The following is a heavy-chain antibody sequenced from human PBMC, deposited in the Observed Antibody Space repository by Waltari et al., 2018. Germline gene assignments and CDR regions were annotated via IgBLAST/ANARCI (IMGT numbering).Heavy chain of an antibody. V-gene: IGHV4-39*01. CDR1: GGSISSSSYY. Sequence: QLQLQESGPGLVKPSETLSLTCPVSGGSISSSSYYWGWIRQPPGKGLEWIGSIYYSGSTYYNPSLKSRVTISVDTSKNQFSLKLSSVTAADTAVYYCARLCIAVARYRTFDYWGQGTLVTVSS. CDR3: ARLCIAVARYRTFDY. CDR2: IYYSGST. J-gene: IGHJ4*02. D-gene: IGHD6-19*01.